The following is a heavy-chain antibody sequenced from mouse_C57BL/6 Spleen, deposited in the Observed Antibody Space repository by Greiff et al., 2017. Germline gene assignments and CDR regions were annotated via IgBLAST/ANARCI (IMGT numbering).Heavy chain of an antibody. D-gene: IGHD2-4*01. Sequence: QVQLQQSGAELVKPGASVKISCKASGYAFSSYWMNWVKQRPGKGLEWIGQIYPGDGDTNYNGKFKGKATLTADKSSSPAYMQLSSLTSEDSAVYFCARSSGVDSDFDYWGQGTTLTVSS. J-gene: IGHJ2*01. CDR1: GYAFSSYW. CDR3: ARSSGVDSDFDY. V-gene: IGHV1-80*01. CDR2: IYPGDGDT.